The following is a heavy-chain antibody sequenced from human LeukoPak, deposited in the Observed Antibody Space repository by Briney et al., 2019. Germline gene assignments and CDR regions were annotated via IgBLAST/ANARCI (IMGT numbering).Heavy chain of an antibody. Sequence: SGGSLRLSCAASGFTFSSYGMHWVRQAPGKGLEWVAVIWYDGSNKYYADSVKGRFTISRDNSKNTLYLQMNSLRAEDTAVYYCAKDSSYDFWSGYPPYDYWGQGTLVTVSS. V-gene: IGHV3-33*06. J-gene: IGHJ4*02. CDR2: IWYDGSNK. CDR1: GFTFSSYG. CDR3: AKDSSYDFWSGYPPYDY. D-gene: IGHD3-3*01.